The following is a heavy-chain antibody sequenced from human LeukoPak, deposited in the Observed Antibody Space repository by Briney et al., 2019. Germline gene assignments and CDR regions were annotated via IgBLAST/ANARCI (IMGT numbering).Heavy chain of an antibody. D-gene: IGHD5-18*01. V-gene: IGHV3-23*01. CDR1: GFTFSSYA. CDR3: AGSDTYYYYYMDV. J-gene: IGHJ6*03. CDR2: ISGSGAST. Sequence: GGSLRLSCAASGFTFSSYAMSWVRQAPGGGLEWVSAISGSGASTYYADSVKGRFTISRDNSKNTLYLQMNSLRAEDTAVYYCAGSDTYYYYYMDVWGKGTTVTVSS.